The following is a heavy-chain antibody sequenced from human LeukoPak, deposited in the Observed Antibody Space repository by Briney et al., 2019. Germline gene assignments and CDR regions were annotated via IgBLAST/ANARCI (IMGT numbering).Heavy chain of an antibody. CDR1: GGSFSGYY. CDR2: INHSGST. D-gene: IGHD3-22*01. J-gene: IGHJ3*02. V-gene: IGHV4-34*01. Sequence: PSETLSLTCAVYGGSFSGYYWSWIRQPPGKGLEWTGEINHSGSTNYNPSLKSRVTISVDTSKNQFSLKLSSVTAADTAVYYCARENYYDSSGYSERLINDAFDIWGQGTMVTVSS. CDR3: ARENYYDSSGYSERLINDAFDI.